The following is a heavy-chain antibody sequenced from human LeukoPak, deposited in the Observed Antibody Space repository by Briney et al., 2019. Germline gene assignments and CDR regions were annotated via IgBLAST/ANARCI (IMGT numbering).Heavy chain of an antibody. CDR3: ARRLYWFDP. CDR1: GGSISSNSFH. V-gene: IGHV4-39*01. CDR2: IDYSGST. J-gene: IGHJ5*02. Sequence: SETLSLTCTVSGGSISSNSFHWGWIRQPPGKGLEWIGSIDYSGSTYYNPSLKSRVTISVDTSKNQFSLKLQSVTAADTAVYYCARRLYWFDPWGQGTLVTVSS. D-gene: IGHD3-16*01.